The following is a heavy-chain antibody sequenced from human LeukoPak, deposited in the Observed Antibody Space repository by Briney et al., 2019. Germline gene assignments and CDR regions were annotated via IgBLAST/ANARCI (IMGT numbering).Heavy chain of an antibody. CDR3: ARMGYGDYYYYYMDV. J-gene: IGHJ6*03. D-gene: IGHD4-17*01. Sequence: GASVKVSCKASGYTFTSYGISWVRQAPGQGLEWMGWISAYNGNTNYAQKLQGRVTMTTDTSTSTAYMELRSLRSDDTAVYYCARMGYGDYYYYYMDVWGKGTTVTVSS. CDR2: ISAYNGNT. V-gene: IGHV1-18*01. CDR1: GYTFTSYG.